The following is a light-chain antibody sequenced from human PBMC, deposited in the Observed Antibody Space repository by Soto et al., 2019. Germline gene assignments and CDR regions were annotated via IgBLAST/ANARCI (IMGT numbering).Light chain of an antibody. CDR1: ISDIGAYKY. V-gene: IGLV2-14*01. J-gene: IGLJ2*01. CDR2: DVT. CDR3: SSYTSTNTVI. Sequence: QSVLTQPASVPGSPGQSITISCTGVISDIGAYKYVAWYQQHPDKAPKLMIYDVTYRPSGVSNRFSGSKSGNTASLTISELQAEDEADYYCSSYTSTNTVIFGGGTKLTVL.